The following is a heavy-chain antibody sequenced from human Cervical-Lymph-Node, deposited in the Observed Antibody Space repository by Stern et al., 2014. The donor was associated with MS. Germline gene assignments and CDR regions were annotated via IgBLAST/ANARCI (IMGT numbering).Heavy chain of an antibody. CDR3: ARGGGDTWFDP. J-gene: IGHJ5*02. CDR1: GG. Sequence: VQLVQSGAVVKKSGSSVKVSCKASGGISWVRQAPGQGLEWMGGVLPFVGTSNYAQKFQGRVTITADTSTNTVYLELNSLPSDDTAVYYWARGGGDTWFDPWGQGTLVTVSS. V-gene: IGHV1-69*06. D-gene: IGHD3-16*01. CDR2: VLPFVGTS.